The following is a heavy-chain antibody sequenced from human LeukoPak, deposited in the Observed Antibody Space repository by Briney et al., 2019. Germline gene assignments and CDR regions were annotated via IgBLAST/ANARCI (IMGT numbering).Heavy chain of an antibody. CDR3: ATPIAAAGTDYYYYMDV. CDR2: INYSGST. Sequence: SETLSLTCTVSGGSISSSSYYWSWIRQPPGKGLDWIGSINYSGSTYYNPSLKSRVTISVDTSKNQFSLKLSSVIAADTAVYYCATPIAAAGTDYYYYMDVWGKGTTVTVSS. V-gene: IGHV4-39*01. D-gene: IGHD6-13*01. J-gene: IGHJ6*03. CDR1: GGSISSSSYY.